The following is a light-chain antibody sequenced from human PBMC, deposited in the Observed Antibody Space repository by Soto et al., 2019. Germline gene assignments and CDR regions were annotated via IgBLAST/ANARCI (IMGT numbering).Light chain of an antibody. CDR2: DVS. V-gene: IGLV2-14*03. CDR3: SSCTGSSTSVI. J-gene: IGLJ2*01. CDR1: SSDVGTYNY. Sequence: QSALTQPASVSGSHGQSITISCTGTSSDVGTYNYVSWYQQHPGKAPKVMIYDVSNRPSGVSNRFSGSKSGNTASLTISGLQAEDEADYYCSSCTGSSTSVIFGGGTKLTVL.